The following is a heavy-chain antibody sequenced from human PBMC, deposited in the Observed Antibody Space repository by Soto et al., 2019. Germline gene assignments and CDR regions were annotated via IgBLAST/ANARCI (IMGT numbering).Heavy chain of an antibody. J-gene: IGHJ4*02. CDR3: ARGAPRGRGVPTYLQY. CDR2: VYYTGTT. V-gene: IGHV4-31*03. CDR1: GDSITGGGYY. D-gene: IGHD3-10*01. Sequence: PSETLSLTCTVSGDSITGGGYYWNWVRQLPGKGLEWIGCVYYTGTTYYNPSLKSRITISIDSSKNQFSLTLSSVTAADTALYIFARGAPRGRGVPTYLQYWGRGTLVTVSS.